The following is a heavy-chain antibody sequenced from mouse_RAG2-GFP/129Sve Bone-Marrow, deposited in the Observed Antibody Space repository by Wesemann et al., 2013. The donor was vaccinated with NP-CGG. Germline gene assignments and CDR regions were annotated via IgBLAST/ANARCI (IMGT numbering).Heavy chain of an antibody. J-gene: IGHJ3*01. V-gene: IGHV1-5*01. D-gene: IGHD2-3*01. CDR2: IYPGNSDT. CDR3: TRYDGYSTSFAY. Sequence: EVQLQQSGTVLARPGASVKMSCKASGYSFTSYWMHWVKQRPGQGLEWIGAIYPGNSDTSYNQKFKGKAKLTAVTSASTAYMELSSLTNEDSAVYYCTRYDGYSTSFAYWGQGTLVTVSA. CDR1: GYSFTSYW.